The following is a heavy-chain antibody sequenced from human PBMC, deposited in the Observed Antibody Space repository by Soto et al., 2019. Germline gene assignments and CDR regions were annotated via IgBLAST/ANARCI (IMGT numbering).Heavy chain of an antibody. V-gene: IGHV2-5*02. D-gene: IGHD6-13*01. CDR1: GFSLSTSGVG. CDR3: AHSIAAASSYWFDP. J-gene: IGHJ5*02. CDR2: FFWDFVK. Sequence: SGPTLVNPPQTLTLTCTFSGFSLSTSGVGVGWIRQPPGKALEWLALFFWDFVKRYSPSLKSSLTITKETSKNQVVLTLTNMDPLDTSTYYCAHSIAAASSYWFDPWGQGTLVTVSS.